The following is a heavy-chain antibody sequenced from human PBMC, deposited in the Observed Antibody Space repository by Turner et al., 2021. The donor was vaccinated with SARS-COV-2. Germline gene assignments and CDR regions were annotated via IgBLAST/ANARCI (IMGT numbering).Heavy chain of an antibody. D-gene: IGHD2-21*02. Sequence: TCTVSGGSMNSHYWSWIRQPPGKRLVWIGYIYYRGSTNYNPSLKSCFITTRRRHKSYWRDWSSDVCSSDLRMRLNRSTGHNLFFDYWGQGTLVTVSS. V-gene: IGHV4-59*11. J-gene: IGHJ4*02. CDR2: IYYRGST. CDR1: GGSMNSHY. CDR3: RSTGHNLFFDY.